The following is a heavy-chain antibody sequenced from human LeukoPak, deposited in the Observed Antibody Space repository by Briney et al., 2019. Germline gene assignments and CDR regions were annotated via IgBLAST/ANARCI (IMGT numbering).Heavy chain of an antibody. CDR2: ITSSGSTT. CDR3: AGEGYSSNWYIDY. V-gene: IGHV3-11*01. D-gene: IGHD6-13*01. J-gene: IGHJ4*02. CDR1: GFTFSDYY. Sequence: GGSLRLSCAASGFTFSDYYMSWIRQAPGKGLEWVSHITSSGSTTYHADSVKGRFTISRDNAKKSLYLQMNSLRTEDTAVYYCAGEGYSSNWYIDYWGQGTLVTVSS.